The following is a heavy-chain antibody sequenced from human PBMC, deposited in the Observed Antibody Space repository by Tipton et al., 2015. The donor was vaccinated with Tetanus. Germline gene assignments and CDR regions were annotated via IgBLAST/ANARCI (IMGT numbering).Heavy chain of an antibody. J-gene: IGHJ4*02. V-gene: IGHV5-51*01. CDR1: GYIFNNYW. CDR3: ARAHFTDGVCNFGF. Sequence: MQLVQSGGGVKKPGESLKISCKGSGYIFNNYWIGWVRQKPGQGLEWMGIIYPGDSDTRYSPSFQGQVTISVDTSINTAYLQWSSLKASDTSVFYCARAHFTDGVCNFGFWGQGALVAVAS. CDR2: IYPGDSDT. D-gene: IGHD2-8*02.